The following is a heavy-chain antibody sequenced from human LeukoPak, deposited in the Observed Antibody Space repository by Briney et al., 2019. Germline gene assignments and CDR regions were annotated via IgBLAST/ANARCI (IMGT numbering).Heavy chain of an antibody. CDR3: ASQGGLLWFGELSGGMDV. CDR1: GFTFSRYA. D-gene: IGHD3-10*01. V-gene: IGHV3-30-3*01. CDR2: ISYDGSNK. Sequence: GRSLRLSCAASGFTFSRYAMNWVRQAPGKGLEWVAFISYDGSNKYYADSVKGRFTISRDNSKNTLYLQMNSLRAEDTAVYYCASQGGLLWFGELSGGMDVWGQGTTVTVSS. J-gene: IGHJ6*02.